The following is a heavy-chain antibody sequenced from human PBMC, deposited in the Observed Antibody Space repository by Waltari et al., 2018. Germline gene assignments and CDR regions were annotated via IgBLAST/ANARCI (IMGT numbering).Heavy chain of an antibody. Sequence: QLQLQESGPGLVKPSEPLSLTCTVSGGSISSSSYYWAWIRQPPGKGLEWIGSIYYSGSTYYNPSLKSRVTISEDTSKNQFSLKLSSVTAADTAVYYCARVLAYCGGDCYPRFDYWGQGTLVTVSS. V-gene: IGHV4-39*07. J-gene: IGHJ4*02. CDR2: IYYSGST. CDR1: GGSISSSSYY. CDR3: ARVLAYCGGDCYPRFDY. D-gene: IGHD2-21*01.